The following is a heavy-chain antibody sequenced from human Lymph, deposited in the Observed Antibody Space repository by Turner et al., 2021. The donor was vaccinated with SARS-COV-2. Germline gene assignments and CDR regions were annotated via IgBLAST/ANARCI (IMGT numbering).Heavy chain of an antibody. CDR2: ISYDGSNK. V-gene: IGHV3-30-3*01. CDR1: GFTFSSYA. J-gene: IGHJ6*02. Sequence: QVQLVESGGGVVQPGRSLRLSCAASGFTFSSYAMHWVRQAPGKGLEWVAIISYDGSNKYYADPVKGRFTISRENSKNTLYLQMNSLRAEDAAVYYCARAYSGSYYYGMDVWGQGTTVTVS. CDR3: ARAYSGSYYYGMDV. D-gene: IGHD1-26*01.